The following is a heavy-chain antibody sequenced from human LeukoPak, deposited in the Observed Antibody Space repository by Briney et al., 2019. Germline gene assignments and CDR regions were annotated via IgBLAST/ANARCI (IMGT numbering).Heavy chain of an antibody. V-gene: IGHV1-8*01. J-gene: IGHJ5*02. CDR2: MNPNSGNT. D-gene: IGHD1-1*01. Sequence: ASMKVSCKASGYTFTSYDINWVRQATGQGLEWMGWMNPNSGNTGYTQKFQGRVTMTRNTSISTAYMELSSLRSEDTAVYYCARVNWNDVDNWFDPWGQGTLVTVSS. CDR1: GYTFTSYD. CDR3: ARVNWNDVDNWFDP.